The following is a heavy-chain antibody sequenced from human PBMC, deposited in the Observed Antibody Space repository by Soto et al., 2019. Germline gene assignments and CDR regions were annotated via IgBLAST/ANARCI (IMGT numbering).Heavy chain of an antibody. CDR1: GYTFTSYG. CDR3: ARDWEGARYYYDSSGYYPRFDY. D-gene: IGHD3-22*01. CDR2: ISAYNGNT. V-gene: IGHV1-18*01. J-gene: IGHJ4*02. Sequence: GASVKVSCKASGYTFTSYGISWVRQAPGQGLEWMGWISAYNGNTNYAQKLQGRVTMTTDTSTSTAYMELRSLRSDDTAVYYCARDWEGARYYYDSSGYYPRFDYWGQGTLVTVSS.